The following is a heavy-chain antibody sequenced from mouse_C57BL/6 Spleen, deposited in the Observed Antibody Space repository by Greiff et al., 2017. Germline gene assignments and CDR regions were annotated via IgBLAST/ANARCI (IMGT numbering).Heavy chain of an antibody. CDR1: GYTFTSYW. J-gene: IGHJ1*03. D-gene: IGHD2-14*01. CDR2: IDPSDSET. CDR3: ARSAYRKGNWYFEV. V-gene: IGHV1-52*01. Sequence: QVQLQQPGAELVRPGSSVKLSCKASGYTFTSYWLHWVKQRPIQGLEWIGNIDPSDSETHYHPKFKDKATLTVAKSSSTAYMQRSSLTSEDSAVYDCARSAYRKGNWYFEVWGTGTTVTVSS.